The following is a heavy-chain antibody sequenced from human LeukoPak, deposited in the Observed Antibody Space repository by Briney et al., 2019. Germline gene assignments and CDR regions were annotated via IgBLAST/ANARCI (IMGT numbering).Heavy chain of an antibody. Sequence: GGSLRLSCAASGFTFSDYYMSWLRQAPGKGLEWVSFISTSGCTIYYADSVKGRFTISRDNAKNSLYLQMNSLRAEDTAVYYCARYAFGAYDYGMDVWGQGTTVTVSS. D-gene: IGHD1-26*01. J-gene: IGHJ6*02. CDR1: GFTFSDYY. CDR2: ISTSGCTI. V-gene: IGHV3-11*01. CDR3: ARYAFGAYDYGMDV.